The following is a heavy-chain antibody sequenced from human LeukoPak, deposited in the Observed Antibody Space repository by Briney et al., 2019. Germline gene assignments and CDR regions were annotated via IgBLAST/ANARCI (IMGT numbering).Heavy chain of an antibody. Sequence: SETLSLTCTVSGGSISSSSYYWGWIRQPPGKGLVWIGSIYYTGSTFYSQSLKSRVTISIETSKNHFSLKVSSVTASDTAIYYSARRAQNGRLDYWGQGTLVTVSS. V-gene: IGHV4-39*02. CDR1: GGSISSSSYY. D-gene: IGHD1-1*01. CDR3: ARRAQNGRLDY. J-gene: IGHJ4*02. CDR2: IYYTGST.